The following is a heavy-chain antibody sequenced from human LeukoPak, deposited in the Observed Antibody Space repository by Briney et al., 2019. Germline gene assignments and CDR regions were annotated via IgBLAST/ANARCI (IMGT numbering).Heavy chain of an antibody. CDR1: GFTFSSYA. CDR3: AKEAAGYCSSASCFPLDY. CDR2: ISGSGGST. V-gene: IGHV3-23*01. Sequence: GGSLRLSCAASGFTFSSYAMSWVRQAPGKGLEWVSAISGSGGSTYYADSVKGRFTISRDNSKNTLYLQMNSLRAEDTAVYYCAKEAAGYCSSASCFPLDYWGQGTLVTVSS. D-gene: IGHD2-2*01. J-gene: IGHJ4*02.